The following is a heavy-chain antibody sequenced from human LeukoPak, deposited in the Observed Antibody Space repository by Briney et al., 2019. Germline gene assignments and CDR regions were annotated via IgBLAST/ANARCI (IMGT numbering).Heavy chain of an antibody. V-gene: IGHV1-18*04. D-gene: IGHD2-2*01. CDR3: ARSGGFRYCSSTSCPEDDYFDY. Sequence: GASVKVSCKASGYTFTSYGISWVRQAPGQGLEWMGWISAYNGNTNYAQELQGRVTMTTDTSTSTGYMELRSLRSDDTAVYYCARSGGFRYCSSTSCPEDDYFDYWGQGTLVTVSS. CDR1: GYTFTSYG. J-gene: IGHJ4*02. CDR2: ISAYNGNT.